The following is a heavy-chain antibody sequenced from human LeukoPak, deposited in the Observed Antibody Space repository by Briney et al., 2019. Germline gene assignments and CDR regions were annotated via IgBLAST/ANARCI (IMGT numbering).Heavy chain of an antibody. Sequence: GGSLRLSCAASGFTFSNAWMSWVRQAPGKGLVWVSRIKSDGSTIYADSVKGRFTISRDNAKNSLYLQMNSLRAEDTAVYYCARGSYSGSYYSPWGQGTLVTVSS. D-gene: IGHD1-26*01. CDR3: ARGSYSGSYYSP. CDR2: IKSDGST. J-gene: IGHJ5*02. CDR1: GFTFSNAW. V-gene: IGHV3-74*01.